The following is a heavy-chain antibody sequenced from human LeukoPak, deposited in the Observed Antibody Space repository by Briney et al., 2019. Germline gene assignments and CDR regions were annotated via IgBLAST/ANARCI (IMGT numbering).Heavy chain of an antibody. D-gene: IGHD6-19*01. CDR2: IYKSGNT. J-gene: IGHJ4*02. Sequence: SETLSLTCTVSGGSISTYYWSWIRQPPGKGLEWIGYIYKSGNTNCNPSLKSRVTISVDTSKNQLSLKLSSVTAADTAVYFCARVGSGSFDYWGQGTLVTVSS. V-gene: IGHV4-59*01. CDR3: ARVGSGSFDY. CDR1: GGSISTYY.